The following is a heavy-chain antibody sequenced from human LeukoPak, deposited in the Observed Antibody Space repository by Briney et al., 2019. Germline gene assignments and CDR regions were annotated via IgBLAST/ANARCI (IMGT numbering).Heavy chain of an antibody. CDR3: ARANYDILTSSMITFGGVTAP. V-gene: IGHV3-23*01. J-gene: IGHJ5*02. CDR2: ISGSGGST. D-gene: IGHD3-16*01. CDR1: GFTFSSYA. Sequence: PGGSLRLSCAASGFTFSSYAMSWVRQAPGKGLEWVSAISGSGGSTYYADSVKGRFTISRDNSKNTLYLQMSSLRAEDTAVYYCARANYDILTSSMITFGGVTAPWGQGTLVTVSS.